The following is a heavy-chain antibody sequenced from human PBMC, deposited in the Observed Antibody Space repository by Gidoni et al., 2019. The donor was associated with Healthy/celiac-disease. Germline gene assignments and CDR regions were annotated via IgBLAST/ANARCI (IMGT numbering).Heavy chain of an antibody. CDR3: ARGSGTHTDYGMDV. Sequence: EVQLVESGGGLVQPGGSLRLSCEASGCTFSSYDMHWVRQATGKGLEWISAIGTAGDTYYPGSVKGRFTISRENAKNSLYLQMNSLRAVDTAVYYCARGSGTHTDYGMDVWGQGTTVTVSS. D-gene: IGHD3-3*01. CDR2: IGTAGDT. CDR1: GCTFSSYD. J-gene: IGHJ6*02. V-gene: IGHV3-13*04.